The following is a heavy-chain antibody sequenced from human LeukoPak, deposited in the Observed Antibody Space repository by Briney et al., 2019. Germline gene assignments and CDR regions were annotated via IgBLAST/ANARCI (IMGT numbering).Heavy chain of an antibody. CDR3: ARDQYDSVWGSYRPYFDY. CDR1: GYTFTSYG. CDR2: ISPYNGNT. V-gene: IGHV1-18*04. J-gene: IGHJ4*02. Sequence: ASVKVSCKASGYTFTSYGISWVRQAPGQGLEWMGSISPYNGNTKYAENLQGRVIMTTDTSTRTAYMELRSLRSDDTAVFYCARDQYDSVWGSYRPYFDYWGRGTLVTVSS. D-gene: IGHD3-16*02.